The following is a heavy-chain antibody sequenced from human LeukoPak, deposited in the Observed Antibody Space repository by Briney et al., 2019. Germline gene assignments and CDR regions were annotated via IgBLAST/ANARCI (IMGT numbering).Heavy chain of an antibody. V-gene: IGHV1-69*13. D-gene: IGHD1-7*01. CDR2: IIPIFGTA. CDR1: GGTFSSYA. Sequence: ASAKVSCKASGGTFSSYAISWVRQAPGQGLEWMGGIIPIFGTANYAQKFQGRVTITADESTSTAYMELSSLRSEDTAVYYCATGGMEVQVYYYYYMDVWGKGTTVTVSS. J-gene: IGHJ6*03. CDR3: ATGGMEVQVYYYYYMDV.